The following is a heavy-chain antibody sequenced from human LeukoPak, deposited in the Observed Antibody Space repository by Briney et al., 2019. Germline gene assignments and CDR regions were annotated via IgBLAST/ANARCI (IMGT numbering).Heavy chain of an antibody. CDR3: ARSFSNCSSTSCYRLNAFDI. CDR2: IYYSGST. CDR1: GGSISSGGYY. D-gene: IGHD2-2*02. J-gene: IGHJ3*02. V-gene: IGHV4-31*03. Sequence: PSQTLSLTCTVSGGSISSGGYYWSWIRQHPGKGLEWIGYIYYSGSTYYNPSLKSRVTISVDTSKNQFSLKLSSVTAADTAVYYCARSFSNCSSTSCYRLNAFDIWGQGTMVTVSS.